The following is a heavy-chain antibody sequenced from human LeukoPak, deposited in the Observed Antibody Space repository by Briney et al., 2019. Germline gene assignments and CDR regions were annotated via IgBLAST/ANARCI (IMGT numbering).Heavy chain of an antibody. J-gene: IGHJ4*02. Sequence: ASVKVSCKASGYTFTGYYMHWVRQAPGHGLEWLGWISAYNGNTNYAQKLQGRVTMTTDTSTSTAYMELRSLRSDDTAVYYCARDGSYVCSSTSCPPHYWGQGTLVTVSS. V-gene: IGHV1-18*04. CDR1: GYTFTGYY. CDR3: ARDGSYVCSSTSCPPHY. D-gene: IGHD2-2*01. CDR2: ISAYNGNT.